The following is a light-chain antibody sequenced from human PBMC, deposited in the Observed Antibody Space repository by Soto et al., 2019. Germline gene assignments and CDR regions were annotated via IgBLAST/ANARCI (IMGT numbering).Light chain of an antibody. Sequence: ILMPKSPGTLSLSPWERATLSCKASQSGSSYLAWYQQQPGQAPRLLLDGVSSRATGSPDRVSGSGAGTDVTRTISRLEPEDVAVLYCQQYSSSPRTFGQGTKVDIK. V-gene: IGKV3-20*01. CDR3: QQYSSSPRT. CDR2: GVS. J-gene: IGKJ1*01. CDR1: QSGSSY.